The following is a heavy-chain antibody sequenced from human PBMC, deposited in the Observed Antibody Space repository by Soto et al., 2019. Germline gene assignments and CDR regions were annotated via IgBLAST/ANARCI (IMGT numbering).Heavy chain of an antibody. Sequence: GESLKISCKGSGYSFTSYWIGWVRQMPGKGLEWMGIIYPGDSDTRYSPSFQGQVTISADKSISTAYLQWSSLKASDTAMYYCATSYYDFWSGYSDGGNWFDPWGQGTLVTVSS. CDR3: ATSYYDFWSGYSDGGNWFDP. V-gene: IGHV5-51*01. CDR2: IYPGDSDT. D-gene: IGHD3-3*01. CDR1: GYSFTSYW. J-gene: IGHJ5*02.